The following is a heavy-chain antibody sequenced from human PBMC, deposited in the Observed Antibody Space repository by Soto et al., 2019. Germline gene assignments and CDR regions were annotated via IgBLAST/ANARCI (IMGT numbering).Heavy chain of an antibody. V-gene: IGHV4-39*01. CDR3: VRVWAYVAAAGPPDH. CDR1: GGSISSSSYY. J-gene: IGHJ4*02. D-gene: IGHD6-13*01. CDR2: IYYSGST. Sequence: SSETLSLTCTVSGGSISSSSYYWGWIRQPPGKGLEWIGNIYYSGSTYYNPSLKSRVTISVDTSKNQFSLKLSSVTAADTAVYYCVRVWAYVAAAGPPDHWGQGTLVTVSS.